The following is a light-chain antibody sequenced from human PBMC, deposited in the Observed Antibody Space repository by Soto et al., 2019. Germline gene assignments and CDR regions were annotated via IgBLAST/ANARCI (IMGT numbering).Light chain of an antibody. Sequence: DTQMTQSPSTLSASVGDRVTITCRASQSIGSSMAWYQQIPGKAPKLLIFDASTLQSGVPSRFSGSGSGTEFTLTISSLHPDDFATYYCQQYNGYSYTFGQGTTLEI. CDR2: DAS. CDR1: QSIGSS. V-gene: IGKV1-5*01. CDR3: QQYNGYSYT. J-gene: IGKJ2*01.